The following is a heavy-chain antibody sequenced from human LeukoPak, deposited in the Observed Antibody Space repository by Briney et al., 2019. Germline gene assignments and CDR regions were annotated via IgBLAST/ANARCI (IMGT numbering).Heavy chain of an antibody. CDR2: IYYSGST. V-gene: IGHV4-59*01. J-gene: IGHJ4*02. CDR3: ARSQVTAMIER. CDR1: GGSISGYY. D-gene: IGHD5-18*01. Sequence: PSETLSLTCTVSGGSISGYYWSWIRQPPGKGLEWIGYIYYSGSTNYNPSLKSRLTISVDTSKNQFSLKLRSVTAADPAVYYCARSQVTAMIERWGQGILVTVSS.